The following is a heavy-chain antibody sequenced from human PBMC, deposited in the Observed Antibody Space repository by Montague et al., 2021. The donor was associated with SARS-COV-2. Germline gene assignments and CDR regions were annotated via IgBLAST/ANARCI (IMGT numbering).Heavy chain of an antibody. CDR1: GFTFRNYW. D-gene: IGHD6-19*01. J-gene: IGHJ4*02. V-gene: IGHV3-74*01. Sequence: SLRLSCAASGFTFRNYWMELVRQGPGKGLVWVSNVNPDGTRTNYXDSAKGRVTISRDNAKNTLYLQIDGLTADDTAVYYCARGAFSNGLDKWGQGTLVTVSS. CDR2: VNPDGTRT. CDR3: ARGAFSNGLDK.